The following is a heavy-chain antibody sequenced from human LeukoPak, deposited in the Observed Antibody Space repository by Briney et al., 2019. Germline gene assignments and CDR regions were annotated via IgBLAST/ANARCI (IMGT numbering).Heavy chain of an antibody. J-gene: IGHJ4*02. CDR3: ARRIGYSSGHSAVYYFDY. CDR2: INSGGDDT. Sequence: GGSLRLSCAASGCTFSTYWMHWVRQARGKRLVWVSLINSGGDDTRYADSVKGRFTVSRDNAKNTLYLQMNSLRAEDTAVYYCARRIGYSSGHSAVYYFDYWGQGTLVTVSS. D-gene: IGHD6-19*01. V-gene: IGHV3-74*01. CDR1: GCTFSTYW.